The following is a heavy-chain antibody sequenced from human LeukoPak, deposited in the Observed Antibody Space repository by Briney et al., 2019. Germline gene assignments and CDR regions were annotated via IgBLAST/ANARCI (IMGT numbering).Heavy chain of an antibody. V-gene: IGHV3-74*01. J-gene: IGHJ4*02. D-gene: IGHD6-19*01. Sequence: PGGSLRLSCAASGFTFSSYWMHWVRQAPGKGLVWVSRINSDGSTTGYADSVMGRFTISRDNAKSTLYLQMNSLRAEDTAVYYCARVIYSGWEGELSDWGQGTLVTVSS. CDR1: GFTFSSYW. CDR3: ARVIYSGWEGELSD. CDR2: INSDGSTT.